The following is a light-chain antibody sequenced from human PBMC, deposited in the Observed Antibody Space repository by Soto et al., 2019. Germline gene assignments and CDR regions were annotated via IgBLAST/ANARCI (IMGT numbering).Light chain of an antibody. CDR1: QSVDGY. CDR3: QQYHKWPPST. CDR2: GAS. V-gene: IGKV3-15*01. J-gene: IGKJ5*01. Sequence: EVVMTQSPATLSVSLGESATLSCRASQSVDGYLAWYQQKPGQAPRLLIYGASTRATGVTARFRGGGSGTEFTLTISSLQSEDSAVYYCQQYHKWPPSTFGQGTRLEIK.